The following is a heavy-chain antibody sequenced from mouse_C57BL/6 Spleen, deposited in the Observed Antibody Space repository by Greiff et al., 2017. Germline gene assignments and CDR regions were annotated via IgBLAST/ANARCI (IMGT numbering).Heavy chain of an antibody. CDR3: ARSYYGSSLYAMDY. J-gene: IGHJ4*01. CDR2: INPNNGGT. V-gene: IGHV1-26*01. Sequence: VQLKHSGPELVKPGASVKISCKASGYTFTDYYMNWVKPSHGKSLEWIGDINPNNGGTSYNQKFKGKATLTVDKSSSTAYMELRSLTSEDSAVYYCARSYYGSSLYAMDYGGQGTAVTVSS. D-gene: IGHD1-1*01. CDR1: GYTFTDYY.